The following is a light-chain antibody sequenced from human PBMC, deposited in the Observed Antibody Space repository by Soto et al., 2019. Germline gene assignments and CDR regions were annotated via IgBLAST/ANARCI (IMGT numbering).Light chain of an antibody. CDR1: QGISSW. J-gene: IGKJ4*01. Sequence: DIQMTQSPSSVSRSVGDRVTITCRASQGISSWLGWYQQKPGKAPKLLIYAASSLNSGVPSRFSGSGSGTAFTLPFSSMQTQGIGRSYCQQANSFPFTFGGGTKVEIK. CDR2: AAS. CDR3: QQANSFPFT. V-gene: IGKV1D-12*01.